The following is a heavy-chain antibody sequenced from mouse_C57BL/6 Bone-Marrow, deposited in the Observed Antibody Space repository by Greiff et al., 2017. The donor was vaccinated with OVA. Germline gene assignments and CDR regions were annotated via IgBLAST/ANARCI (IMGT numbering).Heavy chain of an antibody. Sequence: VQLVESGAELVRPGASVTLSCKASGYTFTDYEMHWVKQTPVHGLEWIGAIDPETGGTAYNQKFKGKAILTADNSSSTAYMELRSLTSEDSAVYYCTRSYSNYGDFDYWGQGTTLTGSS. D-gene: IGHD2-5*01. CDR2: IDPETGGT. V-gene: IGHV1-15*01. CDR1: GYTFTDYE. J-gene: IGHJ2*01. CDR3: TRSYSNYGDFDY.